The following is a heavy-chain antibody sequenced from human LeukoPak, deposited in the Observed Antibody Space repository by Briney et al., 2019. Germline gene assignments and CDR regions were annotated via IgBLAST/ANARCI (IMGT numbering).Heavy chain of an antibody. Sequence: GASVKASCKASGGTFSSYAISWVRQAPGQGLEWMGGIIPIFGTANYAQKFQGRVTITADKSTSTAYMELSSLRSEDTAVYYCAGRAGAYSHPYDYWGQGTLVTVSS. CDR1: GGTFSSYA. J-gene: IGHJ4*02. CDR3: AGRAGAYSHPYDY. D-gene: IGHD4/OR15-4a*01. V-gene: IGHV1-69*06. CDR2: IIPIFGTA.